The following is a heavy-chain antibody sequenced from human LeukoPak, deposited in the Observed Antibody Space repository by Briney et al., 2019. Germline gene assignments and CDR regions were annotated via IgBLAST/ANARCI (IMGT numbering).Heavy chain of an antibody. CDR2: MNPNSGNT. V-gene: IGHV1-8*01. CDR1: GYTFTSYD. Sequence: ASVKVSCKASGYTFTSYDINWVRQATGQGLEWMGWMNPNSGNTGYAQKFQGRVTMTRNTSISTAYMELSSLRSEDTAVYYCARMGKDDYGDYRYYYYYYGMDVWGQGTTVTVSS. J-gene: IGHJ6*02. D-gene: IGHD4-17*01. CDR3: ARMGKDDYGDYRYYYYYYGMDV.